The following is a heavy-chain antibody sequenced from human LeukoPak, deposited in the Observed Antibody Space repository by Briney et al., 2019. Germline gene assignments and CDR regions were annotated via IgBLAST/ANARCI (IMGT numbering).Heavy chain of an antibody. CDR2: INHSGDT. CDR3: ARGPGTVGLSP. V-gene: IGHV4-34*01. D-gene: IGHD1/OR15-1a*01. J-gene: IGHJ5*02. CDR1: GGSFTNYY. Sequence: PSETLSLTCNVSGGSFTNYYWSWIRQTPEKGLEWIGQINHSGDTSYNPSLRSRITLSVDRSKNQFSLKVTSMTAADTGVYYCARGPGTVGLSPWGQGTLVTVSS.